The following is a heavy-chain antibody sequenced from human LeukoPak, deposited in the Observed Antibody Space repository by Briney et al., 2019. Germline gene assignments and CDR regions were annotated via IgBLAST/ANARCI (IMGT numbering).Heavy chain of an antibody. V-gene: IGHV3-7*01. CDR1: GFTFSDHY. CDR3: ARESIVVVTYDY. J-gene: IGHJ4*02. Sequence: GGSLRLSCAASGFTFSDHYMDWVRQAPGKGLEWVANIKQDGSEKYYVDSVKGRFTISRDNAKNSLYLQMNSLRAEDTAVYYCARESIVVVTYDYWGQGTLVTVSS. D-gene: IGHD2-21*02. CDR2: IKQDGSEK.